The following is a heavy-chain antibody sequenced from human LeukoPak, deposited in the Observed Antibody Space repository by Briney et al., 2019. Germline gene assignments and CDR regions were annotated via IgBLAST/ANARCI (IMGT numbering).Heavy chain of an antibody. CDR2: ISSSSSYT. Sequence: GGSLTLSCAASGFTFSDYYMSWIRQAPGKGLECVSYISSSSSYTTYADSVKGRFTISRDNAKNSLYLQMNSLRAEDTAVYYCARDFSCSGGSCPLFDSWGQGTLVSVSS. V-gene: IGHV3-11*06. CDR1: GFTFSDYY. D-gene: IGHD2-15*01. CDR3: ARDFSCSGGSCPLFDS. J-gene: IGHJ4*02.